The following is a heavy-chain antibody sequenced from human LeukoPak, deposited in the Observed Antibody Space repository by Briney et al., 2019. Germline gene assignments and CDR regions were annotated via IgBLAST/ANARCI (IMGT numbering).Heavy chain of an antibody. CDR1: GYTFTSYD. Sequence: ASVKVSCKASGYTFTSYDINWVRQATGQGLEWMGWMNPNSGNTGYAQKFQGRVTMTRNTSISTAYMELSSLRPEDTAVYYCALSGIVGATTLDYWGQGTLVTVSS. D-gene: IGHD1-26*01. CDR3: ALSGIVGATTLDY. J-gene: IGHJ4*02. V-gene: IGHV1-8*01. CDR2: MNPNSGNT.